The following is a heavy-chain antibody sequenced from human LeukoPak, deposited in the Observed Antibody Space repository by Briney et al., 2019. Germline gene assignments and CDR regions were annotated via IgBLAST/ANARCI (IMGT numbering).Heavy chain of an antibody. CDR1: GYTFTSYD. J-gene: IGHJ6*03. Sequence: ASVKVSCKASGYTFTSYDINWVRQATGQGLEWRGWMNPNSRNTGYAQKFQGRVTITRNTSISTAYMELSSLRSEDTAVYYCARGKVVPAAIGLFYYYYMDAWGKGTTVTVSS. CDR2: MNPNSRNT. CDR3: ARGKVVPAAIGLFYYYYMDA. V-gene: IGHV1-8*03. D-gene: IGHD2-2*01.